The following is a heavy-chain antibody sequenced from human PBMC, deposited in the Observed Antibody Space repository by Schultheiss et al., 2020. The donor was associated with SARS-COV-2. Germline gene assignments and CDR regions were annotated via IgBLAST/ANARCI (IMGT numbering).Heavy chain of an antibody. Sequence: SQTLSLTCTVSGGSISSYYWSWIRQPPGKGLEWIGYIYYSGSTNYNPSLKSRVTISVDTSKNQFSLKLSSVTAADTAVYYCARVTRGFDYWGQGTLVTVSS. CDR1: GGSISSYY. D-gene: IGHD3-10*01. CDR3: ARVTRGFDY. V-gene: IGHV4-59*01. J-gene: IGHJ4*02. CDR2: IYYSGST.